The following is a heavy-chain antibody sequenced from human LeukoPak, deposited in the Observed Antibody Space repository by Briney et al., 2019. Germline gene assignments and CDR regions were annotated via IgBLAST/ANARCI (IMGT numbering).Heavy chain of an antibody. V-gene: IGHV4-4*07. J-gene: IGHJ4*02. Sequence: SETLSLTCTVSGGSISSYYWSWIRQPAGKGLEWIGRIYTSGSTNYDPSLKSRVTMTVDTSKNQFSLKLSSVTAADTAVYYCARDDYSSPFDYWGQGTLVTVSS. CDR1: GGSISSYY. CDR2: IYTSGST. D-gene: IGHD5-12*01. CDR3: ARDDYSSPFDY.